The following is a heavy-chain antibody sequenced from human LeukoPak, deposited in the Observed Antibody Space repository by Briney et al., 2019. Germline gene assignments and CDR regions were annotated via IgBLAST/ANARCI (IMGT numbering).Heavy chain of an antibody. V-gene: IGHV1-69*13. CDR1: GGTFSSYA. D-gene: IGHD2-2*01. Sequence: ASVKVSCKASGGTFSSYAISWVRQAPGQGLEWMGGIIPIFGTANYAQKFQGRVTITADESTSTAYMELSSLRSEDTAVYYCATVCSSTSCSVDVWGQGTTVTVSS. CDR2: IIPIFGTA. CDR3: ATVCSSTSCSVDV. J-gene: IGHJ6*02.